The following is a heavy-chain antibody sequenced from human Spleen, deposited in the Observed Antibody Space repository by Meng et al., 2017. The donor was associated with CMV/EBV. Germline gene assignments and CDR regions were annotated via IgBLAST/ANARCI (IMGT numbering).Heavy chain of an antibody. J-gene: IGHJ3*02. D-gene: IGHD3-16*01. CDR2: ISYDGSNK. CDR1: GFTFSSYA. Sequence: GESLKISCAASGFTFSSYAMHWVRQAPGKGLEWVAVISYDGSNKYYADSVKGRFTISRDNSKNTLYLQMNSLRAEDTAVYYCARENAYGFDIWGRGTVVTVSS. CDR3: ARENAYGFDI. V-gene: IGHV3-30*04.